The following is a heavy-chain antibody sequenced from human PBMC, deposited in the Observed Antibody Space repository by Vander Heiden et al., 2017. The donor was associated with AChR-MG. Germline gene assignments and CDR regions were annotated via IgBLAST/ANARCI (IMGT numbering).Heavy chain of an antibody. D-gene: IGHD3-22*01. CDR3: ASPRKYYYDSSGYYY. CDR2: IYYRGST. CDR1: GGSISSSSYY. V-gene: IGHV4-39*01. Sequence: QLQLQESCPGLVKPSETLSLTCTVSGGSISSSSYYWGWIRQPPGKGLEWIGSIYYRGSTYYSPSLKSRCTISVDTSKNQFSLKLSSVTAADTAVYYCASPRKYYYDSSGYYYWGQGTLVNVSS. J-gene: IGHJ4*02.